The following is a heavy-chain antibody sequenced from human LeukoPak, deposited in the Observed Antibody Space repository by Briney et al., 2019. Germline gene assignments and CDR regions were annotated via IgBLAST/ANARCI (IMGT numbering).Heavy chain of an antibody. CDR2: ISYDGSNK. D-gene: IGHD1-26*01. J-gene: IGHJ4*02. Sequence: GGSLRLSCAASGFTFSSYGMHWVRQAPGEGLEWVAVISYDGSNKYYADSVKGRFTISRDNSKNTLYLQMNSLRAEDTAVYYCAKDLGGSYPIFDYWGQGTLVTVPS. CDR3: AKDLGGSYPIFDY. CDR1: GFTFSSYG. V-gene: IGHV3-30*18.